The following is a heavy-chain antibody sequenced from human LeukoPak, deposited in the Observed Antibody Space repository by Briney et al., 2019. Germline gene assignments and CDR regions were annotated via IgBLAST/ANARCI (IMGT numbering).Heavy chain of an antibody. CDR2: ISYDGSNK. CDR1: GFTFSSYA. J-gene: IGHJ4*02. CDR3: AREDMVRGVIGQFDY. V-gene: IGHV3-30*04. Sequence: PGGSLRLSCAASGFTFSSYATHWVRQAPGKGLEWVAVISYDGSNKYYADSVKDRFTISRDNSKNNMYLQMNSLRAEDTAVYYCAREDMVRGVIGQFDYWGQGTLVTVYS. D-gene: IGHD3-10*01.